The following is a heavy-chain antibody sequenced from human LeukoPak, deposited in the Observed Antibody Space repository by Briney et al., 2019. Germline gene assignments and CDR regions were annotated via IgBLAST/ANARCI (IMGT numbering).Heavy chain of an antibody. V-gene: IGHV1-2*02. CDR3: ARAQGFGELSIDY. CDR2: INPNSGGT. CDR1: GYTFTGYY. D-gene: IGHD3-10*01. Sequence: ASAKVSCKASGYTFTGYYMHWVRQAPGQGLEWMGWINPNSGGTNYAQKFQGRVTMTRDTSISTAYMELSRLRSDDTAVYYCARAQGFGELSIDYWGQGTLVTVSS. J-gene: IGHJ4*02.